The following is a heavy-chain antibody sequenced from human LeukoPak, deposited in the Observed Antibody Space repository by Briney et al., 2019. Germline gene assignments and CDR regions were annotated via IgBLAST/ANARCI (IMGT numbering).Heavy chain of an antibody. CDR3: ARGRGTVTRFYFDY. D-gene: IGHD4-17*01. V-gene: IGHV4-34*01. CDR2: INHSGST. J-gene: IGHJ4*02. CDR1: GGSFSGYY. Sequence: SETLSLTCAVYGGSFSGYYWSWIRQPPGKGLEWIGEINHSGSTNYNPSLKSRVTISVDTSKNQFSLKLSPVTAADTAVYYCARGRGTVTRFYFDYWGQGTLVTVSS.